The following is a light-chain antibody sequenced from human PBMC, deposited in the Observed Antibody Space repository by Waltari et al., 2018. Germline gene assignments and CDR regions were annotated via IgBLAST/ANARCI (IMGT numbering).Light chain of an antibody. CDR1: SSDVGGYNY. CDR3: SSYAGSNNLV. CDR2: EVT. Sequence: QSALTQPPSASGSPGQSVTISCTGTSSDVGGYNYVSWYQQHPGKPPKLRIYEVTKRPSGVPDRFSCSKSGNTASLTVAGLQAEDEADYYCSSYAGSNNLVFGGGTKLTVL. J-gene: IGLJ2*01. V-gene: IGLV2-8*01.